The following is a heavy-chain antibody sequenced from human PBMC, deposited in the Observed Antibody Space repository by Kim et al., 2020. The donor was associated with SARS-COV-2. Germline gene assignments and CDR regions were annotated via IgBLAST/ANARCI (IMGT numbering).Heavy chain of an antibody. CDR3: ARGARGYTMIVVVPLYYYYRDV. D-gene: IGHD3-22*01. CDR2: MNPNSGNT. Sequence: ASVKVSCKASGYTFTSYDINWVRQATGQGLEWMGWMNPNSGNTGYAQKFQGRVTMTRNTSISTAYMELSSLRSEDTAVYYCARGARGYTMIVVVPLYYYYRDVWGKGTTVTVSS. CDR1: GYTFTSYD. V-gene: IGHV1-8*01. J-gene: IGHJ6*03.